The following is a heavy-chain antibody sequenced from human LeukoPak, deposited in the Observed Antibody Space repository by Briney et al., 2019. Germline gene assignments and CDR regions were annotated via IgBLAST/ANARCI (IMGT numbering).Heavy chain of an antibody. CDR2: IYPGDSAT. J-gene: IGHJ4*02. D-gene: IGHD3-22*01. CDR1: GYSFTSYW. V-gene: IGHV5-51*01. CDR3: ARQSTYYYDSSATY. Sequence: GESLKISCKGSGYSFTSYWIGWVRQMPGKGLEWMAIIYPGDSATTYSPSFQGHVTISADKSISTAYLQWSSLKASDTAIYYCARQSTYYYDSSATYWGQGTLVTVSS.